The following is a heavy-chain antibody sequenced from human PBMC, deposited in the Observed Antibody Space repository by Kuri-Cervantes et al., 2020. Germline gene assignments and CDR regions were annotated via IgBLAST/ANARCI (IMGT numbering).Heavy chain of an antibody. CDR3: AKDHGYSSSYYYYYGMDV. CDR2: ISYDGSNK. CDR1: GFTFSSYA. Sequence: GESLKISCAASGFTFSSYAMHWVRQAPGKGLEWVAVISYDGSNKYYADSVKGRFTISRDNSKNTLYLQMNSLRAEDTAVYYCAKDHGYSSSYYYYYGMDVWGQGTTVTVSS. J-gene: IGHJ6*02. V-gene: IGHV3-30*04. D-gene: IGHD6-13*01.